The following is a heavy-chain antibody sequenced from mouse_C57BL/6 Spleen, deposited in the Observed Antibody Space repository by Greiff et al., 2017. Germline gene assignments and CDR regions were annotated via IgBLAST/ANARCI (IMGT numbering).Heavy chain of an antibody. CDR1: GYTFTSYW. D-gene: IGHD1-1*01. Sequence: QVQLQQPGAELVKPGASVKLSCKASGYTFTSYWMHWVKQRPGQGLEWIGMIHPNSGSTNYNEKFKSKATLTVDKSSSTAYMQLSSLTSEDSAVYYCAREGHYGSSYVAYWGQGTLVTVSA. V-gene: IGHV1-64*01. J-gene: IGHJ3*01. CDR2: IHPNSGST. CDR3: AREGHYGSSYVAY.